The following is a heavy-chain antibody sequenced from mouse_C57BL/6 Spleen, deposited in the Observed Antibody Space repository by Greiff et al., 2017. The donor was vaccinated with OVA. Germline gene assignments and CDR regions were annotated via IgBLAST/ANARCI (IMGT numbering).Heavy chain of an antibody. V-gene: IGHV1-26*01. D-gene: IGHD3-2*02. J-gene: IGHJ2*01. Sequence: EVKLQQSGPELVKPGASVKISCKASGYTFTDYYMNWVKQSHGKSLEWIGDINPNNGGTSYNQKFKGKATLTVDKSSSTAYMELRSLTSEDSAVYYCAREVDSSGSLDYWGQGTTLTVSS. CDR3: AREVDSSGSLDY. CDR1: GYTFTDYY. CDR2: INPNNGGT.